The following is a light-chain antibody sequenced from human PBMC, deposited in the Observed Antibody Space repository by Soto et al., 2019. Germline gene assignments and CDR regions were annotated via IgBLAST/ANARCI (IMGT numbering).Light chain of an antibody. CDR2: DVS. J-gene: IGLJ2*01. Sequence: QSVLTQPASVSGSPGQSITISCTGTSSDVGGYNYVSWYQQHPGKAPKLMIYDVSNRPSGVSNRFSGSKSGNTASLTISGLQAEDEADDYCSSYTGSSTPVVFGGGTKLTVL. CDR3: SSYTGSSTPVV. CDR1: SSDVGGYNY. V-gene: IGLV2-14*01.